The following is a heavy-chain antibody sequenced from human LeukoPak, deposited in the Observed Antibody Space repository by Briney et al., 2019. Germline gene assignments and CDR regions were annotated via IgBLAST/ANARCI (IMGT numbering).Heavy chain of an antibody. D-gene: IGHD2-2*01. J-gene: IGHJ5*02. Sequence: SETLSLTCAVYGWSFNDYYWNWVRQPPGKGLEWIGEINARGDTNYNPSLKSRVTISVDTSKNQFSLTLTSMIAADTAIYYCARGQVPAARGYNWFDPWGQGTLVTVSS. CDR3: ARGQVPAARGYNWFDP. CDR2: INARGDT. V-gene: IGHV4-34*01. CDR1: GWSFNDYY.